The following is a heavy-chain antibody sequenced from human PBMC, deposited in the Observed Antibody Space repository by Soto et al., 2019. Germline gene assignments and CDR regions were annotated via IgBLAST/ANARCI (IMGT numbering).Heavy chain of an antibody. CDR2: ISGSGGST. J-gene: IGHJ6*02. V-gene: IGHV3-23*01. D-gene: IGHD4-4*01. CDR1: GFTFSSYA. CDR3: AKVEAYSNYGVLYYYGMDV. Sequence: GGSLRLSCAASGFTFSSYAMSWVRQAPGKGLEWVSAISGSGGSTYYADSVKGRFTISRDNSRNTLYLQMNSLRAEDTAVYYCAKVEAYSNYGVLYYYGMDVWGQGTTVTVSS.